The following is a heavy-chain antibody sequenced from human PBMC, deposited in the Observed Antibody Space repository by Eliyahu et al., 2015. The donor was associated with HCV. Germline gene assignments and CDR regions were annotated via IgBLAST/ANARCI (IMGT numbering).Heavy chain of an antibody. Sequence: EVQLVESGGGLVKPGGSLRLSXAASGFTFXSYSMNWVRQAPGKGLEWVSSISSSSSYIYYADSVKGRFTISRDNAKNSLYLQMNSLRAEDTAVYYCARDGDYYDSSGYSWFDPWGQGTLVTVSS. D-gene: IGHD3-22*01. V-gene: IGHV3-21*01. CDR2: ISSSSSYI. CDR1: GFTFXSYS. CDR3: ARDGDYYDSSGYSWFDP. J-gene: IGHJ5*02.